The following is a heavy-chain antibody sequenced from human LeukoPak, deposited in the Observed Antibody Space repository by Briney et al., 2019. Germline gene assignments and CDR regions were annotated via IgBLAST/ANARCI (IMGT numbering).Heavy chain of an antibody. CDR1: GGSNSSYY. J-gene: IGHJ5*02. V-gene: IGHV4-4*07. D-gene: IGHD4-23*01. CDR3: ARAPAVADLNWFDP. CDR2: IYTSGST. Sequence: SETLSLTCTVSGGSNSSYYWRWIRQPAGKGLEWIGRIYTSGSTNYNPSLKSRVTMSVDTSKNQFSLKLSSVTAADTAVYYCARAPAVADLNWFDPWGQGTLVTVSS.